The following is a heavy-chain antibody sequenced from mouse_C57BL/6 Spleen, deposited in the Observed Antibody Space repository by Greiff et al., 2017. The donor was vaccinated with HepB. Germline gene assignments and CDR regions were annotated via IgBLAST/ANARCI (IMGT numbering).Heavy chain of an antibody. D-gene: IGHD1-1*01. J-gene: IGHJ2*01. CDR2: INPNNGGT. CDR1: GYTFTDYN. Sequence: EVQLQESGPELVKPGASVKIPCKASGYTFTDYNMDWVKQSHGKSLEWIGDINPNNGGTIYNQKFKGKATLTVDKSSSTAYMELRSLTSEDTAVYYCARSHYYGSFFDYWGQGTTLTVSS. V-gene: IGHV1-18*01. CDR3: ARSHYYGSFFDY.